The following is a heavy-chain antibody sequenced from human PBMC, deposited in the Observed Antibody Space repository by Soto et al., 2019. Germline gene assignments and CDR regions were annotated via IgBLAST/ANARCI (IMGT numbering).Heavy chain of an antibody. J-gene: IGHJ4*02. Sequence: QVQLVQSGAEVKKPGASVKVSCKASGYTFTSYGISWVRQAPGQGLEWMGWISAYNGNTNYAQKLLGRVTMTTDTSTSTAYLQLRSLRSDDTAVYYCARSPWVDVVVVAATPYYFDYGGQGTLVTVSS. V-gene: IGHV1-18*01. D-gene: IGHD2-15*01. CDR1: GYTFTSYG. CDR3: ARSPWVDVVVVAATPYYFDY. CDR2: ISAYNGNT.